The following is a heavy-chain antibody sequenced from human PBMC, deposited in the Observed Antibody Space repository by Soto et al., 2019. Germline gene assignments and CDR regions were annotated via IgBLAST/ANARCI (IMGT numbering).Heavy chain of an antibody. CDR2: IYHIGST. CDR1: GGSVSSTNW. V-gene: IGHV4-4*02. Sequence: VQLLQSGPGLVKPSGTLSLTCAVSGGSVSSTNWWSWVRQSPGKGLEWIGDIYHIGSTNYNPSLRGRVTISVDKSNNQFSLTLKYVPAADTAVYYCATLPPRIEGTVLPIPTWGQGTLVTVSS. D-gene: IGHD2-2*02. J-gene: IGHJ5*02. CDR3: ATLPPRIEGTVLPIPT.